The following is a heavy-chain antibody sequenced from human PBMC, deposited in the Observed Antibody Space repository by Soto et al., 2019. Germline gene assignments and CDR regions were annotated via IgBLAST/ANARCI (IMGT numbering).Heavy chain of an antibody. CDR2: ITSSGGRT. Sequence: GGSLGLSFTASVFSFSSYAMTWVRQDPGRGLEGVSGITSSGGRTYYADSVKGRFTISRDNSKSTLYLQMNSLRAEDTAVYYCAKDTRYADYVRWFDSWGQGTLVTVSS. V-gene: IGHV3-23*01. CDR1: VFSFSSYA. J-gene: IGHJ5*01. CDR3: AKDTRYADYVRWFDS. D-gene: IGHD4-17*01.